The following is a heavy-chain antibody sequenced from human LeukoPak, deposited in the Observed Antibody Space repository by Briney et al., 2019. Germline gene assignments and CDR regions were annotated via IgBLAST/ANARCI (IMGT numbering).Heavy chain of an antibody. V-gene: IGHV1-69*13. CDR3: ARRGGANGDYYYYGMDV. CDR1: GGTFSSYA. D-gene: IGHD4-17*01. Sequence: SVKVSCTASGGTFSSYAISWVRQAPGQGLEWMGGNIPIFGTTNYAQKFQGRVTITADETTTTAYMELSSLRSEDTAVYYCARRGGANGDYYYYGMDVWGQGTTVTVSS. CDR2: NIPIFGTT. J-gene: IGHJ6*02.